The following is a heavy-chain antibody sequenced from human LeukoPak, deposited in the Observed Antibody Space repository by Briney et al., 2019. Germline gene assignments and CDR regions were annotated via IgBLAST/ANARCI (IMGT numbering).Heavy chain of an antibody. J-gene: IGHJ4*02. V-gene: IGHV4-61*02. D-gene: IGHD3-10*01. Sequence: SETLSLTCTVSGDSISSGDYYWSWIRQPAEKGLEWIGRIYTSGSTNYNPSLKSRVTMSVDTSKNQFSLKLSSVTAADTAVYYCARDVYYYGSGSYSVYYFDYWGQGTLVTVSS. CDR3: ARDVYYYGSGSYSVYYFDY. CDR1: GDSISSGDYY. CDR2: IYTSGST.